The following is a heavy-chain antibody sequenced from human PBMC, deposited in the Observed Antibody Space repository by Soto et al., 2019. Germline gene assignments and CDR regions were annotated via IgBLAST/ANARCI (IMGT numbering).Heavy chain of an antibody. CDR2: IYDNGGA. CDR1: GDSISSGGYY. Sequence: SETLSLTCTVSGDSISSGGYYWSWIRQHPGKGLEWIGHIYDNGGAYYSPSLKGRVVISVDRSENQFSLRLSSVTAADTAVYYCARVKGGTTRQAFDSWGQGTLVTVS. V-gene: IGHV4-31*03. J-gene: IGHJ4*02. D-gene: IGHD1-7*01. CDR3: ARVKGGTTRQAFDS.